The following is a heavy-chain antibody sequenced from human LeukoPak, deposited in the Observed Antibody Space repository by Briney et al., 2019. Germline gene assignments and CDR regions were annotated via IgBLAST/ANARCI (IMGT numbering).Heavy chain of an antibody. CDR2: ISYDGSNK. J-gene: IGHJ4*02. Sequence: PGGSLRLSCAASGFTFSSYEMNWVRQAPGKGLEWVAVISYDGSNKYYADSVKGRFTISRDNSKNTLYLQMNSLRAEDTAVYYCARVGYWGQGTLVTVSS. CDR3: ARVGY. V-gene: IGHV3-30*01. CDR1: GFTFSSYE.